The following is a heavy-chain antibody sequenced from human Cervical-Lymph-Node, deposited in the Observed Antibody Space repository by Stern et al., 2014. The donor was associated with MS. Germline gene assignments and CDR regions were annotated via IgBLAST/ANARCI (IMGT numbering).Heavy chain of an antibody. CDR1: GGTLNNYA. Sequence: QVQLVQSGAEVKKPGSSVKVSCKASGGTLNNYAVSWVRQAPGQGLEWIGKIIPFLGTANYAHKFQGRVTLTAAATTSYMEVSSLRSDDTAVYYCARSPDLYDSSGYYFDWGQGTLVTVSS. CDR3: ARSPDLYDSSGYYFD. J-gene: IGHJ4*02. CDR2: IIPFLGTA. V-gene: IGHV1-69*11. D-gene: IGHD3-22*01.